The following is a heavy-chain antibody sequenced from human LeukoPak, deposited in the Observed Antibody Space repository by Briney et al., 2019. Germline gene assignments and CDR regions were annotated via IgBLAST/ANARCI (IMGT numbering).Heavy chain of an antibody. CDR2: IYYSGST. J-gene: IGHJ4*02. V-gene: IGHV4-39*01. CDR3: ARRSAHFDY. D-gene: IGHD3-3*01. Sequence: SETLSLTCTVSGGSISSSSYYWGWIRQPPGKGREWIVSIYYSGSTYYNPSLNSRVTISVDTSKNQFSLKLSSVTAADTAVYYCARRSAHFDYWGQGTLVTVSS. CDR1: GGSISSSSYY.